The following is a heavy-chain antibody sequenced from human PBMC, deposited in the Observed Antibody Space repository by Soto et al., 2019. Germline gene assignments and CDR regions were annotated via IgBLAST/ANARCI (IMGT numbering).Heavy chain of an antibody. Sequence: PSETLSLTCTVSGGSISSGGYYWSWVRQHPGKGLEWIGYIYDSGSTYYNPSLQSRVTISVDTSRNQFSLQLNSVTSADTALYYCASYRLAIVRDLDNWGQGTRVTVSS. CDR3: ASYRLAIVRDLDN. D-gene: IGHD1-26*01. CDR2: IYDSGST. CDR1: GGSISSGGYY. V-gene: IGHV4-31*03. J-gene: IGHJ4*02.